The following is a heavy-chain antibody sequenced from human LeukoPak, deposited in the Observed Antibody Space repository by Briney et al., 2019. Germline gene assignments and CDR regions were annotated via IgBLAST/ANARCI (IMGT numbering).Heavy chain of an antibody. CDR3: ARERHVPAATETYYDYYCMDV. D-gene: IGHD2-2*01. CDR1: GFTFDIYA. J-gene: IGHJ6*02. CDR2: VSWNSDTI. V-gene: IGHV3-9*01. Sequence: GGSLRLSCTTSGFTFDIYAMHWIRQAPGKGLEWVAGVSWNSDTINYGDSVKGRFTISRDNSKNTLYLQMNSLRAEDTAVYYCARERHVPAATETYYDYYCMDVWGQGTTVTVSS.